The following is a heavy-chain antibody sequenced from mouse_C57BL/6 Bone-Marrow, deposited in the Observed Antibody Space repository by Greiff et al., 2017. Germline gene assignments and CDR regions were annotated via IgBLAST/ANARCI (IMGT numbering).Heavy chain of an antibody. CDR1: GFNIKDDN. CDR3: TFYSKWTWFAY. CDR2: IDPENGDT. Sequence: EVQLQQSGAELVRPGASVKLSCTASGFNIKDDNMHWVKQRPEQGLEWIGWIDPENGDTEYASKFQGKATITADTSSNTAYLQLSSLTSEDTAVYYCTFYSKWTWFAYWGQGTLVTVSA. D-gene: IGHD2-5*01. V-gene: IGHV14-4*01. J-gene: IGHJ3*01.